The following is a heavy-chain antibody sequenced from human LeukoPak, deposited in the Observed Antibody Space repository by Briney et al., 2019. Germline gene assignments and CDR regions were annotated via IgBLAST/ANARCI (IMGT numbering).Heavy chain of an antibody. Sequence: VASVKVSCKTSGFTFTTYTMHWVRQAPGQRLEWMGWINAANGNTQYSQKFQGRVTITRDTSASTAYMELSSLRSEDTAVYYCARDRGGTGDFDYWGQGTLVTVSS. D-gene: IGHD1-1*01. V-gene: IGHV1-3*01. CDR1: GFTFTTYT. CDR3: ARDRGGTGDFDY. J-gene: IGHJ4*02. CDR2: INAANGNT.